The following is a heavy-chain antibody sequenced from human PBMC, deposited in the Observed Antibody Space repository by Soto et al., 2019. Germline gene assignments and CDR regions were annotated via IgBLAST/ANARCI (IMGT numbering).Heavy chain of an antibody. V-gene: IGHV1-69*12. CDR2: IIPIFGTA. D-gene: IGHD5-12*01. Sequence: QVQLVQSGAEVKKPGSSVKVSCKASGGTFSSYAISWVRQAPGQGLEWMGGIIPIFGTANYAQKFQGRVTTTADASTSTAYMELTSLRSEDTAVYYCASSVAKYYYYGMDVWGQGPTVTVSS. CDR1: GGTFSSYA. CDR3: ASSVAKYYYYGMDV. J-gene: IGHJ6*02.